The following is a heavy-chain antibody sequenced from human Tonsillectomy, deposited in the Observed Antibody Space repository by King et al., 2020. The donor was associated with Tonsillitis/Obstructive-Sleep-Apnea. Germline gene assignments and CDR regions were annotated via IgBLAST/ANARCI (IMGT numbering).Heavy chain of an antibody. D-gene: IGHD6-6*01. CDR3: AKAQARTPSSIAARPRGYYYYMDV. V-gene: IGHV3-23*04. Sequence: VQLVESGGGLVQPGGSLRLSCAASGFTFSSYAMSWVRQAPGKGLEWVSAISGSGGSTYYADSVKGRFTISRDNSKNTLYLQMNSLRAEDTAVYYSAKAQARTPSSIAARPRGYYYYMDVWGKGTTVTVSS. CDR2: ISGSGGST. CDR1: GFTFSSYA. J-gene: IGHJ6*03.